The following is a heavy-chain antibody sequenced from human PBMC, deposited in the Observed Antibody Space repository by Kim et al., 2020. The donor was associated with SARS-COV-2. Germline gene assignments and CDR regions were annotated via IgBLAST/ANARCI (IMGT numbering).Heavy chain of an antibody. V-gene: IGHV4-4*07. CDR3: ARESNTVTDN. D-gene: IGHD4-17*01. Sequence: GGTNYNPALKSRVCMSVDTSKNQVSLKVNYVTAADTAVYYCARESNTVTDNWGQGTLVTVSS. J-gene: IGHJ4*02. CDR2: GGT.